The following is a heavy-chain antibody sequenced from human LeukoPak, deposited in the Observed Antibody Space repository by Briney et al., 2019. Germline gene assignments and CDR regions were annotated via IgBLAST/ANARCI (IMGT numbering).Heavy chain of an antibody. CDR1: GYSFTSYG. CDR2: ISAYNGNT. D-gene: IGHD3-22*01. J-gene: IGHJ4*02. Sequence: ASVKVSCKASGYSFTSYGITWVRQAPGQGPEWMGCISAYNGNTNCAQLLQGRVTMTTDTSTSTAYMELGSLRSDDTAVYYCAGDCDRSGYYCYWGQGTLVTVSS. CDR3: AGDCDRSGYYCY. V-gene: IGHV1-18*01.